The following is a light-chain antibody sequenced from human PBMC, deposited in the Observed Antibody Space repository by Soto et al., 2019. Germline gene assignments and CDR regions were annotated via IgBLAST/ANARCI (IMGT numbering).Light chain of an antibody. Sequence: DIQMTQSPSTLSASVGDRVTMTCRASQSISTWLAWYQQNPGKAPKLLIYKASSLESVVPSRFSGSGSGTQFTLTISSLQAEHFATYYCQQYNGYSPWTFGQGTKLEIK. CDR1: QSISTW. CDR3: QQYNGYSPWT. J-gene: IGKJ2*02. V-gene: IGKV1-5*03. CDR2: KAS.